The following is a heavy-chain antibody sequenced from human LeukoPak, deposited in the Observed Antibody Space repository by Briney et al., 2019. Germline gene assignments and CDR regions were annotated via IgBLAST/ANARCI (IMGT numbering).Heavy chain of an antibody. CDR1: GFTFSSYG. CDR2: ISGSGGST. CDR3: AKEMEQWLVGDYYYYMDV. Sequence: GGSLRLSCAASGFTFSSYGMSWVRQAPGKGLEWVSAISGSGGSTYYADSVQGRFTISRDNSKNTLYLQMNSLRAEDTAVYYCAKEMEQWLVGDYYYYMDVWGKGTTVTISS. D-gene: IGHD6-19*01. J-gene: IGHJ6*03. V-gene: IGHV3-23*01.